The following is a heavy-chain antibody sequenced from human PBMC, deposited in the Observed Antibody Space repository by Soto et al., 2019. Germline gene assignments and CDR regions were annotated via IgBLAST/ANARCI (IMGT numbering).Heavy chain of an antibody. V-gene: IGHV4-59*01. CDR1: GGSISSYY. CDR3: ARAPSGRGNYATFWFDP. CDR2: IYYSGST. J-gene: IGHJ5*02. D-gene: IGHD1-7*01. Sequence: SETLSLTCTVSGGSISSYYWSWIRQPPGKGLEWIGYIYYSGSTNCNPSLKSRVTISVDTSKNQFSLKLSSVTAADTAVYYCARAPSGRGNYATFWFDPWGQGTPVTLSS.